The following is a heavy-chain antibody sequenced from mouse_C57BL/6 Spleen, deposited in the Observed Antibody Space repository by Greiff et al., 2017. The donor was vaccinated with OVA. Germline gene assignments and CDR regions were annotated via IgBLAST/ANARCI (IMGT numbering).Heavy chain of an antibody. CDR2: IDPENGDT. Sequence: VQLKQSGAELVRPGASVKLSCTASGFNIKDDYMHWVKQRPEQGLEWIGWIDPENGDTEYASKFQGKATITADTSSNTAYLQLSSLTSEDTAVYYCTRGYGSSYAMDYWGQGTSVTVSS. CDR3: TRGYGSSYAMDY. CDR1: GFNIKDDY. D-gene: IGHD1-1*01. J-gene: IGHJ4*01. V-gene: IGHV14-4*01.